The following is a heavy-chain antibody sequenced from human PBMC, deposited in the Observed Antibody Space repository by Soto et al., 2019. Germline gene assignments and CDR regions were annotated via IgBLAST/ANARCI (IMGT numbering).Heavy chain of an antibody. J-gene: IGHJ4*02. D-gene: IGHD2-2*01. CDR3: AKCATVPTARAC. CDR2: INAGNGNT. V-gene: IGHV1-3*01. Sequence: ASVKVSCKASGYTFTSYAMHWVRQAPRQRLEGMGWINAGNGNTKYSQKFQGRVTITRDTSASTAYLELSSLRSEDTAVYHCAKCATVPTARACWGQGTRGSVSS. CDR1: GYTFTSYA.